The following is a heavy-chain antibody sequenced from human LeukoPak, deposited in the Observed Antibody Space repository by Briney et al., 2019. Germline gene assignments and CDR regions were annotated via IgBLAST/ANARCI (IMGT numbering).Heavy chain of an antibody. CDR2: ISGSAGST. V-gene: IGHV3-23*01. J-gene: IGHJ4*02. CDR1: GFTFSNYA. D-gene: IGHD6-19*01. Sequence: GGSLRLSCAVSGFTFSNYAMSWVRQAPGKGLEWVSSISGSAGSTNYADSVKGRFTISRDNAKNTLNLQMNSLRAEDTAIYYCARRSEQWTYDYWGQGTLVTVSS. CDR3: ARRSEQWTYDY.